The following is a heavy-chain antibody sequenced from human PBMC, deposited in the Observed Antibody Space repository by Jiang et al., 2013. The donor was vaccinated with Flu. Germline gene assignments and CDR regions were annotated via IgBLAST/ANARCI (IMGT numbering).Heavy chain of an antibody. V-gene: IGHV4-39*07. CDR2: IHYRVTS. J-gene: IGHJ3*01. CDR1: GGSISSRGYY. Sequence: GSGLVKPSETLSLICTVSGGSISSRGYYWGWIRQPPGKGLEWIGTIHYRVTSYYNPSPKSRVTMSADTSKSQFSLRLSSVTAADTAVYYCARVVASGFWSGYTGDAFDVWGPGTVVTVS. D-gene: IGHD3-3*01. CDR3: ARVVASGFWSGYTGDAFDV.